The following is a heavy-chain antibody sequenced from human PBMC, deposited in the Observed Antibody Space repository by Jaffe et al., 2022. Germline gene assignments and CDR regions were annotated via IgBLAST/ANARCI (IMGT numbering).Heavy chain of an antibody. CDR1: GGTFSSYA. D-gene: IGHD3-3*01. V-gene: IGHV1-69*01. CDR2: IIPIFGTA. J-gene: IGHJ6*03. Sequence: QVQLVQSGAEVKKPGSSVKVSCKASGGTFSSYAISWVRQAPGQGLEWMGGIIPIFGTANYAQKFQGRVTITADESTSTAYMELSSLRSEDTAVYYCARDGYYDFWSGYSYYYYYYMDVWGKGTTVTVSS. CDR3: ARDGYYDFWSGYSYYYYYYMDV.